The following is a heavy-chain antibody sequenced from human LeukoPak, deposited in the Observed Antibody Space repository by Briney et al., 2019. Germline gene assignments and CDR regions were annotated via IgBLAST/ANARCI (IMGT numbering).Heavy chain of an antibody. Sequence: KPGGSVTLLCAASGFTFSDYYMSWLPRAPGKAREGVSYISSSSRNIYYTVRVEGRFTIHRDNDKNPLYLQMHSQRAEDTGVYHCARDLGREVAGCDYWGQETRVSVPT. CDR2: ISSSSRNI. J-gene: IGHJ4*02. V-gene: IGHV3-11*01. D-gene: IGHD6-19*01. CDR1: GFTFSDYY. CDR3: ARDLGREVAGCDY.